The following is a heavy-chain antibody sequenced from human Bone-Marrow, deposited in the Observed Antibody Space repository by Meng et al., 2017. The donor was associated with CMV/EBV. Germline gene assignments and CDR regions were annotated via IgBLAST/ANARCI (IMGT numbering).Heavy chain of an antibody. J-gene: IGHJ6*02. CDR2: IRYDGSNK. D-gene: IGHD1-26*01. V-gene: IGHV3-30*02. Sequence: GESLKISCAASGFTFSSYGMHWVRQAPGKGLEWVAFIRYDGSNKYYADSVKGRFTISRDNAKNSLYLQMNSLRAEDTAVYYCARSSGRELSLNYYYYGMDVWGQGTTVTVSS. CDR3: ARSSGRELSLNYYYYGMDV. CDR1: GFTFSSYG.